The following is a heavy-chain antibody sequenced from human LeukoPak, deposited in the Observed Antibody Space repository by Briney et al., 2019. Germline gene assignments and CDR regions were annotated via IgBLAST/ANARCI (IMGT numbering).Heavy chain of an antibody. CDR1: GGPIISHY. Sequence: PSETLSLTSTVSGGPIISHYWTSIRQSPVEGLEWIGDISNSGSTSYNPSLKSRVTISIDASKNQFSLKLSSVTAAATAVYYCGRDALVGYLSFYYMDVWGKGTTVTVSS. J-gene: IGHJ6*03. V-gene: IGHV4-59*11. CDR3: GRDALVGYLSFYYMDV. CDR2: ISNSGST. D-gene: IGHD2-15*01.